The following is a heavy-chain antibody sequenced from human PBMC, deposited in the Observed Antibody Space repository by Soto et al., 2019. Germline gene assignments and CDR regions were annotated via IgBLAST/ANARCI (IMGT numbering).Heavy chain of an antibody. J-gene: IGHJ4*02. CDR3: ARDYDYALDY. Sequence: EVQLVQSGAEVKKPGESLKISCKGSGYSFSSYWIGWVRQMPGKGLEWMGFIYPGDSETRYSPSFQGQVTISVDKSISTAYLQWSSLKASDTAIEYCARDYDYALDYWGQGTLVTVSS. CDR1: GYSFSSYW. V-gene: IGHV5-51*01. CDR2: IYPGDSET. D-gene: IGHD3-16*01.